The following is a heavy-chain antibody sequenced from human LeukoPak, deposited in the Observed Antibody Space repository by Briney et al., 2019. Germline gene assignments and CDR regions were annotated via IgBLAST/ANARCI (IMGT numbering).Heavy chain of an antibody. CDR2: INAGNGNT. CDR3: ARGDRTVVVPAAIQNY. CDR1: GYTFTSYA. D-gene: IGHD2-2*01. Sequence: ASVKVSCKASGYTFTSYAMHRVRQAPGQRLEWMGWINAGNGNTKYSQKFQGRVTITRDTSASTAYMELSSLRSEDTAVYYCARGDRTVVVPAAIQNYWGQGTLVTVSS. J-gene: IGHJ4*02. V-gene: IGHV1-3*01.